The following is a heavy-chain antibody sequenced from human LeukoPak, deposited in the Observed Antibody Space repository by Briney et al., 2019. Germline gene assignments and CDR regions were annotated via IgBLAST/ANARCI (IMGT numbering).Heavy chain of an antibody. CDR3: AAGSPTLGFEY. CDR1: GFTFSSYE. Sequence: GGSLRLSCAASGFTFSSYEMNWVRQAPGRGLGWVSYINSRGTTMYYADSVKGRFTISRDNARNSLYLRMNSLRAEDTAVYFCAAGSPTLGFEYWGQGTLVTVSS. V-gene: IGHV3-48*03. CDR2: INSRGTTM. D-gene: IGHD6-25*01. J-gene: IGHJ4*02.